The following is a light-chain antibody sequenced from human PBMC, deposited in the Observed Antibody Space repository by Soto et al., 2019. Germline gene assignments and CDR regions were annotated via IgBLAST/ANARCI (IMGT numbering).Light chain of an antibody. CDR1: KLGDKY. V-gene: IGLV3-1*01. CDR3: QEWDSSTAV. Sequence: SYELTQPPSVSVSPGQTASITCSGDKLGDKYACWYQQKPGQSPVLVIYQDSKRPSGIPERFSGSNSGNTATLTISGTQAMDEADYYCQEWDSSTAVLGGGTKLTVL. CDR2: QDS. J-gene: IGLJ2*01.